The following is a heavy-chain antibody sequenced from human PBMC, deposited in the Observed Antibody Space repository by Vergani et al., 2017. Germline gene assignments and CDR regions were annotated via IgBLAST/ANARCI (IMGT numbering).Heavy chain of an antibody. CDR1: VFTFSNFG. Sequence: QVHLVESAGGVVQPGGSLRLFCAASVFTFSNFGMHWIRQAPGKGLEWLAYIGKDGINTRYRDAVKGRFTVSRDNSKDILYLQMNSLRSEDTALYYCAKDLLDSTDGLPDSWGPGTLVIVSS. CDR3: AKDLLDSTDGLPDS. CDR2: IGKDGINT. V-gene: IGHV3-30*02. J-gene: IGHJ4*02. D-gene: IGHD3-9*01.